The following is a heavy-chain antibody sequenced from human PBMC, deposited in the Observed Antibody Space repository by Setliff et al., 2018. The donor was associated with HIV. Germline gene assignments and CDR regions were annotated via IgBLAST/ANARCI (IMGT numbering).Heavy chain of an antibody. D-gene: IGHD3-9*01. CDR3: AKDGEGYDILTGLGY. Sequence: GGSLRLSCAVSGFTFSSYSMNWVRQAPGKGLEWVSAISGSGHTTYYADSVKGRFTISRDNSKNTLYLQMNSLRAQDTAVYYCAKDGEGYDILTGLGYWGQGTLVTVSS. CDR1: GFTFSSYS. J-gene: IGHJ4*02. V-gene: IGHV3-23*01. CDR2: ISGSGHTT.